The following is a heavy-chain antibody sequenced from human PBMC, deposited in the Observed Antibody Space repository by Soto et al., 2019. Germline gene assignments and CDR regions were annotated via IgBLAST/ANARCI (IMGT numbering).Heavy chain of an antibody. J-gene: IGHJ3*02. CDR3: VGDYGGLEGFDI. V-gene: IGHV3-30-3*01. CDR2: ISYDGSNK. CDR1: GFPFSSYA. D-gene: IGHD4-17*01. Sequence: GGPLPLSCAASGFPFSSYAMYWVRQAPGKGLEWVAVISYDGSNKYYADSVKGRFTISRDNSKNTMFMQMNSLRAEDTAKYYCVGDYGGLEGFDIWGQGTMVTVS.